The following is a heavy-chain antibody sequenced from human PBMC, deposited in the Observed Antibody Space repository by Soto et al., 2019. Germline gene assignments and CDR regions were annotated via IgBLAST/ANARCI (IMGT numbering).Heavy chain of an antibody. CDR3: ARGTNNWNYDSFDY. Sequence: GGSLRLSCVTSGFTFSHYAMHWLRQPPGKGLEWITIIWPDGTKQYYADSVKGRFTISKDDSKNTLYLQMDNLRPEDTAVYYCARGTNNWNYDSFDYWGQGALVTVSS. CDR1: GFTFSHYA. J-gene: IGHJ4*02. CDR2: IWPDGTKQ. V-gene: IGHV3-33*01. D-gene: IGHD1-7*01.